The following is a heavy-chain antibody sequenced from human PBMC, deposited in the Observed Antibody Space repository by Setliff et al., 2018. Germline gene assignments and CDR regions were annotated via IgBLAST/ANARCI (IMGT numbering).Heavy chain of an antibody. CDR3: AREGMSSSWFQGYFDY. J-gene: IGHJ4*02. CDR2: INHSGST. Sequence: SETLSLTCAVYGGSFSGYYWSWIRQPPGKGMEWIGEINHSGSTNYNPHLKSRVTISGDTSKNQFSLKLSSVTAAATAVYYCAREGMSSSWFQGYFDYWGQGTLVTVSS. V-gene: IGHV4-34*01. CDR1: GGSFSGYY. D-gene: IGHD6-13*01.